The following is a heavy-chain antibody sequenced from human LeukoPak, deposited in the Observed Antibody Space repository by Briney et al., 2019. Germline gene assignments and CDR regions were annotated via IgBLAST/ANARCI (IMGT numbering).Heavy chain of an antibody. J-gene: IGHJ5*02. CDR2: INPNSGGT. Sequence: ASVKVSCKASGYTFTGYYMHWVRQAPGQGLEWMGWINPNSGGTNYAQKFQGRVTMTRDTSISTAYMELSRLRSDDTAVYYCARTTYYYDPFDPWGQGTLVTVSS. CDR3: ARTTYYYDPFDP. D-gene: IGHD3-22*01. CDR1: GYTFTGYY. V-gene: IGHV1-2*02.